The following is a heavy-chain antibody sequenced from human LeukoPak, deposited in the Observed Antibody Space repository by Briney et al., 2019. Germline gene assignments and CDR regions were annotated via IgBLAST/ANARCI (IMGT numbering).Heavy chain of an antibody. J-gene: IGHJ4*02. CDR2: NYSSGSS. V-gene: IGHV4-39*01. CDR1: GGSISSSSYH. Sequence: SETLTLTCTASGGSISSSSYHWGWIRQPPGKGLEWIRTNYSSGSSCYNPSRKSRFTLSVDTSRNQFSLKLSSVTASDTAVYYCATRYGSGTYPRYYFDSWGQGTLVTVSS. CDR3: ATRYGSGTYPRYYFDS. D-gene: IGHD3-10*01.